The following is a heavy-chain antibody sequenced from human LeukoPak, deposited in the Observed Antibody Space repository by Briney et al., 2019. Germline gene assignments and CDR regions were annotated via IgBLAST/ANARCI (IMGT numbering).Heavy chain of an antibody. D-gene: IGHD2-2*02. CDR3: FVVVPAAIIDWFDP. CDR2: FDPEDGET. Sequence: ASVTVSCTVSGYTLTELSMHWVRQAPGKGLEWMGGFDPEDGETIYAQKFQGRVTMTEDTSTDTAYMELSSLRSEDTAVYYCFVVVPAAIIDWFDPWGQGTLVTVSS. J-gene: IGHJ5*02. V-gene: IGHV1-24*01. CDR1: GYTLTELS.